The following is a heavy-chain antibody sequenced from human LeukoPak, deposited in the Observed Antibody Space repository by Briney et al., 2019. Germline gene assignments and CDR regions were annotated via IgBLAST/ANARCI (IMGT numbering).Heavy chain of an antibody. D-gene: IGHD5-18*01. V-gene: IGHV1-46*01. J-gene: IGHJ4*02. CDR1: GYTFTYYY. CDR2: INPSGGAT. CDR3: ARSPYTYGSLFYLDY. Sequence: ASVKVSCKASGYTFTYYYIHWVRQAPGQGLEWMGIINPSGGATTYAQKFQGRLTLTRGTSTSTVYMELSSLGSDDTAVYYCARSPYTYGSLFYLDYWGQGTLVTVSS.